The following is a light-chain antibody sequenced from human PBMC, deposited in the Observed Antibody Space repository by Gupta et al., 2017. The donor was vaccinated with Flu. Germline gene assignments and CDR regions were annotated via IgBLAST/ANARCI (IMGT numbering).Light chain of an antibody. J-gene: IGLJ3*02. CDR2: GKS. CDR3: QSYDSSLSGSV. V-gene: IGLV1-40*01. Sequence: QSVLTQPPSVSGAPGPRVTIPCTESSSNIGASYDVHWYQQLPVAAPKLLNYGKSNRPSGVPGRFSGSKYGTSAPLASTGLQADDEADYYCQSYDSSLSGSVFGGGTKLTVL. CDR1: SSNIGASYD.